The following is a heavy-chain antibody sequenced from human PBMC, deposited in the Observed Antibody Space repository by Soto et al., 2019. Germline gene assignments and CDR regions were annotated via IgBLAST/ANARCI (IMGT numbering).Heavy chain of an antibody. Sequence: QVQLVQSGAEVKKPGSSVKVSCKASGGTFSSYTISWVRQAPGQGLEWMGRTIPILGIANYAQKFQGRVTITADKSTSTAYMELSSLRPEDAAVYYCARGSVGFDPSGQGSLVTVSS. CDR1: GGTFSSYT. J-gene: IGHJ5*02. V-gene: IGHV1-69*02. CDR3: ARGSVGFDP. CDR2: TIPILGIA. D-gene: IGHD2-15*01.